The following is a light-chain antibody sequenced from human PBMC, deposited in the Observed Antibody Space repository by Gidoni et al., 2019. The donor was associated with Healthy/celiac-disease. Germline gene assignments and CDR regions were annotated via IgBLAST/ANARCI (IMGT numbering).Light chain of an antibody. Sequence: EIGLTQSQGTLSLSPGERATLSCRASQSVSSSYLAWYQQKPGQAPRLRIYGASSRATGIPDRFSGSGSGTDFTLTISRLEPEDFAVYYCQQYGSSPPALTFGGGTKVEIK. CDR2: GAS. CDR1: QSVSSSY. V-gene: IGKV3-20*01. CDR3: QQYGSSPPALT. J-gene: IGKJ4*01.